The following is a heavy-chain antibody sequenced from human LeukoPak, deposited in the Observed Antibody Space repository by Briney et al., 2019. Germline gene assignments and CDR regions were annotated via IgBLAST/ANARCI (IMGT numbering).Heavy chain of an antibody. J-gene: IGHJ4*02. CDR3: ATVYYDILTGYYSFHYYFDY. D-gene: IGHD3-9*01. CDR1: GGTFSSYA. Sequence: GASVKVSCKASGGTFSSYAISWVRQAPGQGLEWMGGIIPIFGTANYAQKFQGRVTITADKSTSTAYMELSSLRSEDTAVYYCATVYYDILTGYYSFHYYFDYWGQGTLVTVSS. CDR2: IIPIFGTA. V-gene: IGHV1-69*06.